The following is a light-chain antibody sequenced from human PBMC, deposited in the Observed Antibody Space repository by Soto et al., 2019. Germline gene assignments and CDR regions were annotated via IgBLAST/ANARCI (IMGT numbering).Light chain of an antibody. J-gene: IGLJ2*01. CDR3: CSYAGGYVFEVI. V-gene: IGLV2-11*01. CDR2: DVT. Sequence: QSVLTQPRSVSGSPGQSVIISCTGTSSDVDDYNYVSWYQQHPDTAPKLMIYDVTKRPSGVPDRFSGSKSGNTASLTISGLQAEDEADYYCCSYAGGYVFEVIFGGGTKLTVL. CDR1: SSDVDDYNY.